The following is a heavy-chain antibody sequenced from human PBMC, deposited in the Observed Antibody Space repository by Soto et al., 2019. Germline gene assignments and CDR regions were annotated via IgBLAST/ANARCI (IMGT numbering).Heavy chain of an antibody. CDR3: ARDGSGDYGY. CDR2: ISTYNGNT. J-gene: IGHJ4*02. V-gene: IGHV1-18*01. Sequence: QVQLVQSGAEVKKPGTSVKVSCKASGYTFTSNGISWVRQAPGQGLEWMGWISTYNGNTNYAQKLQGRVTMTRDTSTSIAYLELRDLRSDDTAAYYCARDGSGDYGYWGQGSLVTVSS. D-gene: IGHD4-17*01. CDR1: GYTFTSNG.